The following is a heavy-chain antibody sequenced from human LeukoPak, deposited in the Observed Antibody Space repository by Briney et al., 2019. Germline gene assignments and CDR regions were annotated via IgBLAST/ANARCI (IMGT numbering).Heavy chain of an antibody. CDR3: ARFKVGTNTTQKNAFDI. Sequence: GGSLKLSCAASGFTFSNYAMHWVRQAPGKGLEWVAVISFDTTKEYFGKSVKGRFTISRDNSKATLYLQMHRLRIEDTALYFCARFKVGTNTTQKNAFDIWGRGTVVAVSS. V-gene: IGHV3-30*01. CDR2: ISFDTTKE. CDR1: GFTFSNYA. J-gene: IGHJ3*02. D-gene: IGHD1-1*01.